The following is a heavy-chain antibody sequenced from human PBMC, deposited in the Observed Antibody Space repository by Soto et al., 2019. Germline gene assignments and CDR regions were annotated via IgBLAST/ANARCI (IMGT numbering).Heavy chain of an antibody. CDR2: INPSGGST. V-gene: IGHV1-46*03. J-gene: IGHJ6*03. CDR1: GYTFTSYY. Sequence: QVQLVQSGAEVKKPGASVKVSCKASGYTFTSYYMHWVRQAPGQGLEWMGMINPSGGSTDYAQKFQGRVTMTRDTSTSTVYMALSSLRSEDTALYYCARGTGTAAAYYYYYRVVWGQGTTVTVSS. D-gene: IGHD6-13*01. CDR3: ARGTGTAAAYYYYYRVV.